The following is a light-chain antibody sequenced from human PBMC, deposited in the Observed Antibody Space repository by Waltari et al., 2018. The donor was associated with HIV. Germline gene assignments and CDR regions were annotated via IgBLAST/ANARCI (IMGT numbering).Light chain of an antibody. J-gene: IGLJ3*02. CDR3: CSDAGTTTFANVL. Sequence: QSALTQPASVSGSPGQPFTIPCTGANIDLGHYNLVSWYQQHPGKAPKLIIYEVTKQPSGVSNRFSASKSDHTASLTISGLQADDGTGYYCCSDAGTTTFANVLFGRGTTLTV. V-gene: IGLV2-23*02. CDR1: NIDLGHYNL. CDR2: EVT.